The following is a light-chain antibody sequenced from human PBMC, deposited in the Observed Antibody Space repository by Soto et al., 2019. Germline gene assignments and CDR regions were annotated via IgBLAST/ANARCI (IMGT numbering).Light chain of an antibody. CDR1: QSISSY. Sequence: DIPMTQSPSSLSASVGDRVTITCRASQSISSYLNWYQQKPGKAPKLLIYAASSLQSGVPSRFSGSGSGTDFTLTISSLQPDDFATYYCQQTKSYSPYTFGQGTRLDI. V-gene: IGKV1-39*01. J-gene: IGKJ2*01. CDR3: QQTKSYSPYT. CDR2: AAS.